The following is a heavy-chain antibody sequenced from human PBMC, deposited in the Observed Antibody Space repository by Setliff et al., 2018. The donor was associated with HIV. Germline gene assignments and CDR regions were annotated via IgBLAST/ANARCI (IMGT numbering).Heavy chain of an antibody. J-gene: IGHJ5*02. D-gene: IGHD1-26*01. CDR1: GDPIFIGGYY. Sequence: SETLSLTCTVSGDPIFIGGYYWSWIRQQPGGGLEWIGYIYHTGKTYYNPSLQSRIIMSLDMSQNQFSLKLSSVTAADTAVYYCAKEGNSVDNWLDPWGPGTLVTVSS. CDR3: AKEGNSVDNWLDP. CDR2: IYHTGKT. V-gene: IGHV4-31*03.